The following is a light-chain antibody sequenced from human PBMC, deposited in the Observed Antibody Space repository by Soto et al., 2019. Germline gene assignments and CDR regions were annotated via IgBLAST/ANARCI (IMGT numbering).Light chain of an antibody. CDR3: QSYDSSLSGSV. J-gene: IGLJ3*02. CDR2: GNS. Sequence: QSVLTQPPSVSGAPGQRVTISCTGSSSNIGAGYDVHWYQQLPGTAPKLLIYGNSNRPSGVPDRFSGSKSGTSASLAITGLQAEDEADYSCQSYDSSLSGSVFGRGPKQTVL. CDR1: SSNIGAGYD. V-gene: IGLV1-40*01.